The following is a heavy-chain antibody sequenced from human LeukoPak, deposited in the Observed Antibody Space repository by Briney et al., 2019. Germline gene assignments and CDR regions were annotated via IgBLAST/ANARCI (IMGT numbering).Heavy chain of an antibody. J-gene: IGHJ4*02. CDR1: GFTFSSYG. D-gene: IGHD3-10*01. CDR3: TTGAVYYGSGIDY. Sequence: PGGSLRLSCAASGFTFSSYGMHWVRQAPGKGLEWVAVISYDGSNKYYADSVKGRFTISRDNSKNTLYLQMNSLRAEDTAVYYCTTGAVYYGSGIDYWGQGTLVTVSS. CDR2: ISYDGSNK. V-gene: IGHV3-30*03.